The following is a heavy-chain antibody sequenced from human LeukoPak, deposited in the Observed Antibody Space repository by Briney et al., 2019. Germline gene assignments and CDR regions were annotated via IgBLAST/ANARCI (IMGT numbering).Heavy chain of an antibody. CDR3: ARERDYDFWSGRMDV. CDR2: INPNSGGT. J-gene: IGHJ6*04. CDR1: VYTYTGYY. V-gene: IGHV1-2*02. Sequence: GASVTVSFKSSVYTYTGYYMHWVRQPPAQGLEGMGWINPNSGGTHNTQKFQGRVTMTRDTSISTAYMELSRLRSDDTAVYYCARERDYDFWSGRMDVWGKGTTVTVST. D-gene: IGHD3-3*01.